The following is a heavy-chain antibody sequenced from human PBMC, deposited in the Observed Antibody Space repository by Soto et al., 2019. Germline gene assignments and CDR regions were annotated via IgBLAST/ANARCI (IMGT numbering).Heavy chain of an antibody. CDR2: IYSGGYT. CDR3: ATPPGGGGY. J-gene: IGHJ4*02. CDR1: GFTVSNNY. V-gene: IGHV3-53*01. D-gene: IGHD3-10*01. Sequence: EVQLVESGGGLIQPGGSLRLSCAVSGFTVSNNYMSWVRQAPGKGLEGVSVIYSGGYTAYGDSVKGRFTISRDNSKNTIYPQINGQGPAHPAVYSRATPPGGGGYWGQGTLVTVSS.